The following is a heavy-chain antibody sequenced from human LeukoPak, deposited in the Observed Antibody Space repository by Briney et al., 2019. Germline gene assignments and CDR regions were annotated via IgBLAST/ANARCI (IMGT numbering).Heavy chain of an antibody. Sequence: ASVKVSCKASGYTFTSYYMHWVRQAPGQGLEWVGIINPSGDPTTYAQKFQGRVTMASDMSTSTVYMELSSLRSEDTAVYYCARSSGYYSSLFYMHVWGKGTTVTVSS. CDR2: INPSGDPT. CDR1: GYTFTSYY. J-gene: IGHJ6*03. CDR3: ARSSGYYSSLFYMHV. V-gene: IGHV1-46*01. D-gene: IGHD3-22*01.